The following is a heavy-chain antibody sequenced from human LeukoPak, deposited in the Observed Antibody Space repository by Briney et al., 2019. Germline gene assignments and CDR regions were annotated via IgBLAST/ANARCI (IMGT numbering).Heavy chain of an antibody. CDR2: IYYSEST. J-gene: IGHJ4*02. Sequence: SETLSLTCSVSGGSISSSSYYWGWIRQPPGKGLEWIGSIYYSESTSYNPSLKSRVTISVDTSKNQFSLKLSSVTAADTAVYYCARHRIIGDASGYYWDYWGQGTLVTVSS. CDR1: GGSISSSSYY. V-gene: IGHV4-39*01. D-gene: IGHD3-22*01. CDR3: ARHRIIGDASGYYWDY.